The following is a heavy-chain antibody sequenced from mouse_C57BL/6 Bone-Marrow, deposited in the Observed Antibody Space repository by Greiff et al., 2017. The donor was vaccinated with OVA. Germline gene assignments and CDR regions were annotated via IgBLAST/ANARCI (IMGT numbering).Heavy chain of an antibody. J-gene: IGHJ1*03. CDR1: GYTFPSYG. CDR3: ARTDGYYYGSSYWYFDV. Sequence: QVQLQQSGAELARPGASVKLSCKASGYTFPSYGISWVQPRTGQGLGWIGEIYPRSGNTYYNEKFKGKATLTADKSSSTAYMALRSLTSEDSAVYFCARTDGYYYGSSYWYFDVWGTGTTVTVSS. V-gene: IGHV1-81*01. D-gene: IGHD1-1*01. CDR2: IYPRSGNT.